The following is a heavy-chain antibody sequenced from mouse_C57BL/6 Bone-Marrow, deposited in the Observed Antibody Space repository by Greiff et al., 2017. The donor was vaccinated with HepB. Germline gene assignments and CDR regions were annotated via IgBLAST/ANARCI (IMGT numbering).Heavy chain of an antibody. Sequence: EVQLQESEGGLVQPGSSMKLSCTASGFTFSDYYMAWVRQVPEKGLEWVANINYDGSSTYYLDSLKSRFIISRDNAKNILYLQMSSLKSEDTATYYCARLYIYYYGSSSFDYWGQGTTLTVSS. CDR3: ARLYIYYYGSSSFDY. J-gene: IGHJ2*01. D-gene: IGHD1-1*01. CDR2: INYDGSST. CDR1: GFTFSDYY. V-gene: IGHV5-16*01.